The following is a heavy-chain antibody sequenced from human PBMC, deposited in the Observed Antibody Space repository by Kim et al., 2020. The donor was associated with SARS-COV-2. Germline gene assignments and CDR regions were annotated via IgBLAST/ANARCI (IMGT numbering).Heavy chain of an antibody. Sequence: RGSLRLSCAASGFTFSSYAMSWVRQAPGKGLEWVSGISVSGGGTYYADSVKGRFTISRDNSKNTLYLQMNSLRPEDTAVYYCAKWSPRRSVAAAGQYWGQGTLVTVSS. CDR3: AKWSPRRSVAAAGQY. V-gene: IGHV3-23*01. CDR2: ISVSGGGT. D-gene: IGHD6-13*01. CDR1: GFTFSSYA. J-gene: IGHJ4*02.